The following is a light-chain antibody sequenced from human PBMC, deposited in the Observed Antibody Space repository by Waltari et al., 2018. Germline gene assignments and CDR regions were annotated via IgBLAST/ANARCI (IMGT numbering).Light chain of an antibody. CDR3: TSYTTSRTWV. J-gene: IGLJ3*02. CDR1: SSAVRAYDY. Sequence: QSALTQPASVSGSPGQSITISCTGTSSAVRAYDYVPWYQQKPGKAPHLIIYEVRDRPPGVPNRFSGSKSGYTAFLTISGLQAEDEADYYCTSYTTSRTWVFGGGTKLTVL. CDR2: EVR. V-gene: IGLV2-14*01.